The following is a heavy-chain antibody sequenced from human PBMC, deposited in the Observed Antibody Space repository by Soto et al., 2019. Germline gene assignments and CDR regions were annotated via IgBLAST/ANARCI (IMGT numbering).Heavy chain of an antibody. Sequence: SETLSLTCTVSGGSISSYYWSWIRQPPGKGLEWIGYIYYSGSTNYNPSLKSRVTISVDTSKNQFSLKLSSVTAADTAVYYCASGNFVFGELFQPSDYWGQGTLVTVSS. D-gene: IGHD3-10*02. J-gene: IGHJ4*02. CDR2: IYYSGST. V-gene: IGHV4-59*08. CDR3: ASGNFVFGELFQPSDY. CDR1: GGSISSYY.